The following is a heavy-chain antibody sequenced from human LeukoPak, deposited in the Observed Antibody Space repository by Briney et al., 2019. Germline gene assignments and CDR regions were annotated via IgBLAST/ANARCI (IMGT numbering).Heavy chain of an antibody. CDR3: ASELNVGRDGYNFHYYYGMDV. J-gene: IGHJ6*02. Sequence: SETLSLTCTVSGGSISSSSYYWGWIRQPPGKGLEWIGSIYYSGSTYYNPSLKSRVTISVDTSKNQFSLKLSSVTAADTAVYYCASELNVGRDGYNFHYYYGMDVWGQGTTVTVSS. CDR2: IYYSGST. V-gene: IGHV4-39*07. CDR1: GGSISSSSYY. D-gene: IGHD5-24*01.